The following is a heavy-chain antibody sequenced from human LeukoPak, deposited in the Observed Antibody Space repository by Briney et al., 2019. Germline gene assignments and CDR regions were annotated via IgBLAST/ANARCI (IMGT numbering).Heavy chain of an antibody. CDR1: GFTFSSYS. V-gene: IGHV3-21*01. Sequence: GGSLRLSCAASGFTFSSYSMNWVRQAPGKGLEWVSSISSSSSYIYYADSVKGRFTISRDNAKNSLYLQMNSLRAEDTAVYYCARALGYGDYVNYYYGMDVWGQGTTVTVSS. J-gene: IGHJ6*02. D-gene: IGHD4-17*01. CDR3: ARALGYGDYVNYYYGMDV. CDR2: ISSSSSYI.